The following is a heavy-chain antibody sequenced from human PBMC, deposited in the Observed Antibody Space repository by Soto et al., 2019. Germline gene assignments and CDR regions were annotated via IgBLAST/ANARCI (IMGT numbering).Heavy chain of an antibody. V-gene: IGHV1-18*01. CDR2: ISANNDHT. J-gene: IGHJ4*02. Sequence: QVQLVQSGAEVKKPGASVKVSCKASGYTLNTYGITWVRQAPGQGLEWMGWISANNDHTNYPQKLQGRVTMTTDTSTGTTYMELSSLTSDGTAVYYCARGTYFDFWGQGTLVTVS. CDR1: GYTLNTYG. CDR3: ARGTYFDF.